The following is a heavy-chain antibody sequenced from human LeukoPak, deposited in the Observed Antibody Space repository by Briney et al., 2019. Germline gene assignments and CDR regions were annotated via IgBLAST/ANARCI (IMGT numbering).Heavy chain of an antibody. V-gene: IGHV1-69*13. D-gene: IGHD6-6*01. CDR1: GYTFTSYY. CDR3: ARGYSSSSYYYGTDV. J-gene: IGHJ6*02. Sequence: GASVKVSCKASGYTFTSYYMHWVRQAPGQGLEWMGGIIPIFGTANYAQKFQGRVTITADESTSTAYMELSSLRSEDTAVYYCARGYSSSSYYYGTDVWGQGTTVTVSS. CDR2: IIPIFGTA.